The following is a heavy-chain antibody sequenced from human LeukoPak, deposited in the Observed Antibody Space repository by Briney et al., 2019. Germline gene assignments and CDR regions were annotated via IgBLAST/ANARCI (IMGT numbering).Heavy chain of an antibody. CDR2: IYITGNT. V-gene: IGHV4-61*02. CDR1: GDSINIGRYY. CDR3: ARRYSSSSHFDY. J-gene: IGHJ4*02. D-gene: IGHD6-6*01. Sequence: PSQTLSLTCSVSGDSINIGRYYWSWIRQPAGKGLEWIGRIYITGNTFYNPSLNSRVTISADTSKRQFSLKLSSVTAADTAVYYCARRYSSSSHFDYWGQGTLVTVSS.